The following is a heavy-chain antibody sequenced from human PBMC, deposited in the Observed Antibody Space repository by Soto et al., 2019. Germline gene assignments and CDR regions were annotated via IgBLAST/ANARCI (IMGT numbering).Heavy chain of an antibody. V-gene: IGHV3-74*01. CDR3: ASGPMYIEGWYGLGF. CDR2: INSDGSTT. Sequence: EVQLVESGGGLVQPGGSLRLSCAASAFTFSNYWMHWVRQAPGKGLVWVSRINSDGSTTNYADSVKGRCTISRDNAKNTLYLQMKSLRAEDTAVYYCASGPMYIEGWYGLGFWGQGAQVTVSS. CDR1: AFTFSNYW. D-gene: IGHD2-15*01. J-gene: IGHJ4*02.